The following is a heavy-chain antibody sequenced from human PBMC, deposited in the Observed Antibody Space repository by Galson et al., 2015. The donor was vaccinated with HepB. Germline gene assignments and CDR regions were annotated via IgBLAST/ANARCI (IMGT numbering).Heavy chain of an antibody. CDR3: PRVPGTIYYYGMDV. CDR1: GDSVSNYNAA. Sequence: CAISGDSVSNYNAAWNWIRQAPPSGLEWLGRTDYRARWYSDYAVSVRNRTIINADTSKNQFSLQLNSVTHGDTAVYYCPRVPGTIYYYGMDVWGQGTTVTVS. V-gene: IGHV6-1*01. D-gene: IGHD6-13*01. J-gene: IGHJ6*02. CDR2: TDYRARWYS.